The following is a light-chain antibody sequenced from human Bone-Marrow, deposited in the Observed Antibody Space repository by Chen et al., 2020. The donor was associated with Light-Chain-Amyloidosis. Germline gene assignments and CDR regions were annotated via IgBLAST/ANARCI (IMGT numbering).Light chain of an antibody. CDR2: GAS. J-gene: IGKJ4*01. V-gene: IGKV3-20*01. CDR3: QQYGSSPLT. Sequence: EIVLTQSPGTLSLSQGERATLSCRASQSVSSSDLAWYHQKPGQAPRLLIYGASSRATGIPDRFSGSGSGTDFTLTISRLEPEDFAVYYCQQYGSSPLTFGGGTKVEIK. CDR1: QSVSSSD.